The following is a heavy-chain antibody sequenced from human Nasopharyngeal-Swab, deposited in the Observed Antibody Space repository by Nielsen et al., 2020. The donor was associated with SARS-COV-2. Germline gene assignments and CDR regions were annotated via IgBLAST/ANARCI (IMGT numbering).Heavy chain of an antibody. D-gene: IGHD3-10*01. CDR2: ISASGGST. J-gene: IGHJ3*01. V-gene: IGHV3-23*01. CDR1: GFTFNIYA. CDR3: AKDDVVRGDAFDF. Sequence: ETLSLTCAASGFTFNIYAMAWVRRAPGRGLEWVSAISASGGSTYYRNSVKGRFSISRDNSKNTLFLQMNSLTVDDTALYYCAKDDVVRGDAFDFWGQGTMFTVSS.